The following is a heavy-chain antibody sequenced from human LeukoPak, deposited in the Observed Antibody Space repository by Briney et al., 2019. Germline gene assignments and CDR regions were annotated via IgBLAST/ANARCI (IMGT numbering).Heavy chain of an antibody. J-gene: IGHJ4*02. CDR2: IDHSGST. V-gene: IGHV4-34*01. D-gene: IGHD3-22*01. Sequence: PSETLSLTCAVYGGSFSGYYWSWIRQPPGKGLEWIGEIDHSGSTNYNPSLKSRVTISVDTSKNQFSLKLSSVTAADMAVYYCARGYDCYDSCGYGYWGQGTLVTVSS. CDR3: ARGYDCYDSCGYGY. CDR1: GGSFSGYY.